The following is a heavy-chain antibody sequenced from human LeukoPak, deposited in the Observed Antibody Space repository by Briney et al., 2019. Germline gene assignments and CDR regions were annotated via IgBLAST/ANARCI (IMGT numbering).Heavy chain of an antibody. J-gene: IGHJ4*02. CDR3: AKLGQVVVTASFDY. CDR1: GFTFSSYA. CDR2: ISGSGGST. Sequence: GGSLRLSCAASGFTFSSYAMSWVRQAPGKGLEWVSAISGSGGSTYYADSVKGRFAISRDNSKNTLYLQMNSLRAEDTAVYYCAKLGQVVVTASFDYWGQGTLVTVSS. D-gene: IGHD2-21*02. V-gene: IGHV3-23*01.